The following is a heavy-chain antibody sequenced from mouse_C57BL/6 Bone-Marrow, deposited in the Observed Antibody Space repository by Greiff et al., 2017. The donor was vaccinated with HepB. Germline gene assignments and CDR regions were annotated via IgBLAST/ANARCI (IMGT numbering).Heavy chain of an antibody. V-gene: IGHV5-15*01. CDR2: ISNLAYSI. Sequence: DVQLVESGGGLVQPGGSLKLSCAASGFTFSDYGMAWVRQAPRKGPEWVAFISNLAYSIYYADTVTGRFTISRENAKNTLYLEMSSLRSEDTAMYYCARQEITTVVAPAMDYWGQGTSVTVSS. J-gene: IGHJ4*01. D-gene: IGHD1-1*01. CDR1: GFTFSDYG. CDR3: ARQEITTVVAPAMDY.